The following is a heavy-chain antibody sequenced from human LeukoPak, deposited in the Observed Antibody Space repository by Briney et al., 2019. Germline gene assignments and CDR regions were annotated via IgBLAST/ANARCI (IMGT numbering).Heavy chain of an antibody. Sequence: SETLSLTCAVYGGSFSGYYWSWIRQPPGKGLEWIGEINHSGSTNYNPSLKSRVTISVDTSKNQFSLKLSSVTAADTAVYYCARRVWFGERVFDPWGQGTLVTVSS. CDR1: GGSFSGYY. CDR2: INHSGST. V-gene: IGHV4-34*01. J-gene: IGHJ5*02. CDR3: ARRVWFGERVFDP. D-gene: IGHD3-10*01.